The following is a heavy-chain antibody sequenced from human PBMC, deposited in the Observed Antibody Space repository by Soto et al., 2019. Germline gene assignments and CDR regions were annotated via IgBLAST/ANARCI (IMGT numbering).Heavy chain of an antibody. Sequence: HGGSLTLSCAASGFPFSDYYMTWVRQAPGKGLEWVSYISGGGDAIHYSDSVKGRFTVSRDNAKNLLYLQMNGLRAEDTAVYYCASDPYYYASDYWGRGTLVTVSS. D-gene: IGHD3-10*01. CDR2: ISGGGDAI. V-gene: IGHV3-11*01. CDR3: ASDPYYYASDY. J-gene: IGHJ4*02. CDR1: GFPFSDYY.